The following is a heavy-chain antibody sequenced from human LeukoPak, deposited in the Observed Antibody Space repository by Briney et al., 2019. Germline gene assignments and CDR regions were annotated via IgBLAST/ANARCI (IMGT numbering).Heavy chain of an antibody. V-gene: IGHV4-39*07. CDR2: IYYSGST. CDR3: ARDRGDYYYYYMGV. J-gene: IGHJ6*03. Sequence: PSETLSLTCTVSGDSISNSNYYWGWIRQPPGKGLEWIGSIYYSGSTYYNPSLKSRVTMSVDTSKNQFSLKLSSVTAADTAVYYCARDRGDYYYYYMGVWGKGTTVTISS. CDR1: GDSISNSNYY.